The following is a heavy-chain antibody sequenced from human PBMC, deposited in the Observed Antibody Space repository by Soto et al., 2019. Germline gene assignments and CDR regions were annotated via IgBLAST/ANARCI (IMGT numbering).Heavy chain of an antibody. J-gene: IGHJ4*02. CDR2: ISNSNGHI. V-gene: IGHV1-18*01. D-gene: IGHD5-12*01. Sequence: QVQLVQSGAEVKKLGASVKVSCKASGYTFANFGVTWVRQAPGQGLEWMGWISNSNGHIEYAQKLQGRVTMTSDTSTDTAYMELRNLRSDDTAVFYCARDYRNSVYDYPGVDYWGQGTLITVSS. CDR1: GYTFANFG. CDR3: ARDYRNSVYDYPGVDY.